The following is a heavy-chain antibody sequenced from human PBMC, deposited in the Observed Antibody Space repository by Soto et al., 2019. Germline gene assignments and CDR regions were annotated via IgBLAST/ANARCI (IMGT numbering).Heavy chain of an antibody. CDR3: ARVRDWFDP. CDR1: GGSFSGYY. CDR2: IDHSGYT. V-gene: IGHV4-34*01. J-gene: IGHJ5*02. D-gene: IGHD3-3*01. Sequence: QVQLQQWGAGLLKPSETLSLTCAVYGGSFSGYYWNWIRQPPGKELEWIGEIDHSGYTNYNPSLKSRVTISVDTSKNQFSLRLTSVTAADTAVYYCARVRDWFDPWGQGTLVTVSS.